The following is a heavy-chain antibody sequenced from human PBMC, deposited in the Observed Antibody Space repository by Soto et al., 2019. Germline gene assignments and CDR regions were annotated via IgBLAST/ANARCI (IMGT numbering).Heavy chain of an antibody. Sequence: PGGSLRLSCAASGFTFSSYSMNWVRQAPGKGLEWVSYISSSSSTIYYADSVKGRFTISRDNAKNSLFLQMNSLRAEDTAVYYWSCLRYFHHVEDWGKGTTVTVPS. CDR1: GFTFSSYS. CDR2: ISSSSSTI. CDR3: SCLRYFHHVED. D-gene: IGHD3-16*01. V-gene: IGHV3-48*01. J-gene: IGHJ6*03.